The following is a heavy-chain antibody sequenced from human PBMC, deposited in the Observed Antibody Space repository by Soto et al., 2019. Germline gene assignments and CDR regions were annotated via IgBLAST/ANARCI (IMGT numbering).Heavy chain of an antibody. V-gene: IGHV1-8*01. J-gene: IGHJ4*02. Sequence: GASVKVSCKASGYTFTSYGINWVRQATGQGLEWMGWMNPNSGNTGYAQKFQGRVTMTRNTSISTAYMELSSLRSEDTAVYYCARGIYCSGGSCYPYIDYWGQGTLVTVSS. CDR2: MNPNSGNT. CDR3: ARGIYCSGGSCYPYIDY. CDR1: GYTFTSYG. D-gene: IGHD2-15*01.